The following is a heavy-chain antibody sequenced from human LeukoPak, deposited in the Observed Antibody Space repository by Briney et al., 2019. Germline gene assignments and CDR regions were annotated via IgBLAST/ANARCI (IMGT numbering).Heavy chain of an antibody. J-gene: IGHJ4*02. Sequence: GGSLRLSCAASGFTFSSSWMHWVRQAPGKGLVWVSRINSDGSTTTYADSAKGRFTISRDNAKNTLYLQMNSLRAEDTAVYYCGRALGSPLDFWGQGTLVTVSS. CDR1: GFTFSSSW. D-gene: IGHD1-26*01. CDR3: GRALGSPLDF. CDR2: INSDGSTT. V-gene: IGHV3-74*01.